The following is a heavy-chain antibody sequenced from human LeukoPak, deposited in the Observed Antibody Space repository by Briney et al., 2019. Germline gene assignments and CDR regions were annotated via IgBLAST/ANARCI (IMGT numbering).Heavy chain of an antibody. CDR2: IIPILGIA. J-gene: IGHJ4*02. Sequence: SVKVSCKASGGTFSSYAISWVRQAPGQGLEWMGRIIPILGIANYAQKFQGRVTITADKSTSTAYMALSSLRSEDTAVYYCAMIAAAGTGVDYWGQGTLVTVSS. D-gene: IGHD6-13*01. CDR1: GGTFSSYA. CDR3: AMIAAAGTGVDY. V-gene: IGHV1-69*04.